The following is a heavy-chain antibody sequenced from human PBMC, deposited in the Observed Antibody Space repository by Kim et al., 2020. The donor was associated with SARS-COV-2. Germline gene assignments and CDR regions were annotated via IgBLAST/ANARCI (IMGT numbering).Heavy chain of an antibody. J-gene: IGHJ4*02. V-gene: IGHV3-21*01. CDR2: ISSSSSYI. CDR1: GFTFSSYS. D-gene: IGHD2-2*01. CDR3: ARARDIVVVALDY. Sequence: GGSLRLSCAASGFTFSSYSMNWVRQAPGKGLEWVSSISSSSSYIYYADSVKGRFTISRDNAKNSLYLQMNSLRAEDTAVYYCARARDIVVVALDYWDQGTLVTVSS.